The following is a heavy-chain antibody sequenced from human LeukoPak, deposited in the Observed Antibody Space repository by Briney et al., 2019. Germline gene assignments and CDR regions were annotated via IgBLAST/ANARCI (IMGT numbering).Heavy chain of an antibody. CDR1: GGSISSYY. V-gene: IGHV4-59*01. CDR3: AGPNWFDP. J-gene: IGHJ5*02. Sequence: PSETLSLTCTVAGGSISSYYWSWIRQPPGKGLEWIGYIYYSGSTNYNPSLKSRVTISVDTSKNQFSLKLSSVTAADTAVYYCAGPNWFDPWGQGTLVIISS. CDR2: IYYSGST.